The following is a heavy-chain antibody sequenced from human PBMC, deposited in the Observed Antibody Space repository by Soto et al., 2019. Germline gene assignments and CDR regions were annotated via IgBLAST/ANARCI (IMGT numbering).Heavy chain of an antibody. D-gene: IGHD4-4*01. CDR2: ISWKDDK. J-gene: IGHJ4*02. CDR1: GFSLSTSGAG. CDR3: SHSYGGHYYSWYFDS. V-gene: IGHV2-5*01. Sequence: QITLKESGPTLVKPTQTLTLTCTFSGFSLSTSGAGVGWIRQPPGKALEWLALISWKDDKRYNPCLKSRLTIPKDTSKNQVVLTMTNMDPVDTGTYFCSHSYGGHYYSWYFDSWGQGTLVTVSS.